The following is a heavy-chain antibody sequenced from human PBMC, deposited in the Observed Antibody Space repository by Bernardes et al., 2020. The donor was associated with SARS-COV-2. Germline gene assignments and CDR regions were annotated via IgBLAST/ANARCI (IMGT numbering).Heavy chain of an antibody. Sequence: GESLKISCKGSAFIFSTYWIGWVRQMPGRGLECMGIIFPGDSHTKYSPSFQGRVTISADKSINTAYLQWSSLKATDTAIYYCVTLFYEQWLMQGDSWGQGTLVTVSS. CDR3: VTLFYEQWLMQGDS. V-gene: IGHV5-51*01. CDR1: AFIFSTYW. J-gene: IGHJ4*02. D-gene: IGHD6-19*01. CDR2: IFPGDSHT.